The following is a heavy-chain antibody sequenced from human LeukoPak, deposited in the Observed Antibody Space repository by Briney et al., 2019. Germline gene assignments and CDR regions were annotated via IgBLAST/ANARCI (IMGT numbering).Heavy chain of an antibody. Sequence: SVKVSCKASGGTFSSYAISWVRQAPGQGLEWTGRIIPILGIANYAQKFQGRVTITADKSTSTAYMELSSLRSEDTAVYYCARDYGGNSLDYYGMDVWGQGTTVTVSS. D-gene: IGHD2-21*02. V-gene: IGHV1-69*04. J-gene: IGHJ6*02. CDR2: IIPILGIA. CDR1: GGTFSSYA. CDR3: ARDYGGNSLDYYGMDV.